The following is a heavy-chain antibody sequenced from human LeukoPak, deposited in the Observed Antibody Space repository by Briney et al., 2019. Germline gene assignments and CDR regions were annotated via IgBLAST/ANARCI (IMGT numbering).Heavy chain of an antibody. D-gene: IGHD2-15*01. J-gene: IGHJ4*02. CDR2: IIPIFGTA. CDR1: GGTFSSYA. CDR3: ARDKRGGCYYFDY. V-gene: IGHV1-69*13. Sequence: SVKVSCKASGGTFSSYAISWVRQAPGQGLEWMGGIIPIFGTANYAQKFQGRVTITADESTSTAYMELSSLRSEDTAVYYCARDKRGGCYYFDYWGQGTLVTASS.